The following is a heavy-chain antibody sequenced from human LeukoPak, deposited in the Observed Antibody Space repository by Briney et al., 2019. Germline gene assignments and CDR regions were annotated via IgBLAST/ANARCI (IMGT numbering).Heavy chain of an antibody. CDR1: GDTFSNYA. J-gene: IGHJ4*02. CDR3: ARDEGYGGNSDY. CDR2: IIPILGIA. Sequence: SVKVSCKASGDTFSNYAISWVRQAPGQGLEWMGRIIPILGIANYAQKFQGRVTITADKSTSTAYMELSSLRSEDTAVYYCARDEGYGGNSDYWGQGTLVTVSS. V-gene: IGHV1-69*04. D-gene: IGHD4-23*01.